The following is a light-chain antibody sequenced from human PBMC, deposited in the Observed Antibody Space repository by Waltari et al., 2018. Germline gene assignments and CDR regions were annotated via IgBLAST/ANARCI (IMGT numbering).Light chain of an antibody. CDR1: QNIGTY. V-gene: IGKV1-39*01. Sequence: DIQLTQSPSSLSASLGDSVTITCRASQNIGTYLNWYQQRPGEAPNLLIYTASNLHPGVPSRFSGSFSVTDFTLTVSSLQPEDFATFYCQQTYSLPGTFGGGTRVELK. J-gene: IGKJ4*01. CDR2: TAS. CDR3: QQTYSLPGT.